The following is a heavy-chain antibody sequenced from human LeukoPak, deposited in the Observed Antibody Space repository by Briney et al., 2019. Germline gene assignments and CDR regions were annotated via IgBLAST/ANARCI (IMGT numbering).Heavy chain of an antibody. Sequence: GGSLRLSCAASGFTFSSYAMHWVRQAPGKGLEWVAVIWYDGSNKYYADSVKGRFTISRDNSKNTLYLQMNSLRAEDTAVYYCARARIRGTYYYYGMDVWGQGTTVTVSS. D-gene: IGHD2/OR15-2a*01. V-gene: IGHV3-33*08. CDR3: ARARIRGTYYYYGMDV. CDR1: GFTFSSYA. CDR2: IWYDGSNK. J-gene: IGHJ6*02.